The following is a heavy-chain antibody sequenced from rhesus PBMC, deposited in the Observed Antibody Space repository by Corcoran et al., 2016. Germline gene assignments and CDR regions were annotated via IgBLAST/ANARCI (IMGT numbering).Heavy chain of an antibody. J-gene: IGHJ4*01. CDR3: ARASGYSSWEFDY. CDR1: GGPLSDRYY. V-gene: IGHV4-106*01. Sequence: QVQLQESGPGLVKPSETLSLTCAVSGGPLSDRYYWTSIRPPPGTGLEWIGYIYGSGGSTYYNPSLKSRVTISTDTSKNQFSLKLSSVTAADTAVYYCARASGYSSWEFDYWGQGVLVTVSS. CDR2: IYGSGGST. D-gene: IGHD6-13*01.